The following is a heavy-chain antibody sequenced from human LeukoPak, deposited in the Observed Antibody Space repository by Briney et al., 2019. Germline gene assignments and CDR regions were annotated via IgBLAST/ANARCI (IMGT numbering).Heavy chain of an antibody. CDR1: GGSISSGGYY. J-gene: IGHJ6*02. CDR2: IYYSGST. V-gene: IGHV4-31*03. CDR3: ARDATYSSSWYGYYYGMDV. D-gene: IGHD6-13*01. Sequence: PSETLSLTCTVSGGSISSGGYYWSWIRQHPGKGLEWIVYIYYSGSTYYNPSLKSRVTISVDTSKNQFSLKLSSVTAADTAVYYCARDATYSSSWYGYYYGMDVWGQGTTVTVSS.